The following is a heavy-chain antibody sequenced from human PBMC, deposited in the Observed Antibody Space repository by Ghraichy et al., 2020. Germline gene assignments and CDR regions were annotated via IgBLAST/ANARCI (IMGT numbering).Heavy chain of an antibody. CDR2: IYFGGNT. Sequence: SETLSLNCTISGGSLTNSYGTWLRQPPGKGLEWMAYIYFGGNTNYNPSLKTRVTISVNTSKNQSSLTLISVTPADTAVYYCARAARKAVGSYLQSWGQGILVTVSS. J-gene: IGHJ5*02. CDR3: ARAARKAVGSYLQS. V-gene: IGHV4-59*01. CDR1: GGSLTNSY. D-gene: IGHD1-26*01.